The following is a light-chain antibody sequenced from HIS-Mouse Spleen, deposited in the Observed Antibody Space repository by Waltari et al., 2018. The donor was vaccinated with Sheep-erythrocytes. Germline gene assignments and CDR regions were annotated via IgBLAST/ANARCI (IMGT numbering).Light chain of an antibody. V-gene: IGKV1-5*03. J-gene: IGKJ4*01. CDR3: QQYNSYPLT. Sequence: DIQMTQSPSTLSASVGDRVTITCRASQRISSWFAWYQQKPGKAPKLLIYKASSLESGVPSRFSGSGSGTEFTLTISSLQPDDFATYYCQQYNSYPLTFGGGTKVEIK. CDR1: QRISSW. CDR2: KAS.